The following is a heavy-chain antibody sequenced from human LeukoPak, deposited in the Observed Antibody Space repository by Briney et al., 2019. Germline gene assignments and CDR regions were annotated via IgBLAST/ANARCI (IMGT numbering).Heavy chain of an antibody. V-gene: IGHV4-59*01. CDR2: LFYSGST. CDR1: GGSIPSYY. Sequence: SETLSLTCAISGGSIPSYYWSWIRQSPGQGLEWIGYLFYSGSTNYNPSLKSRITMSTDTYKNQFSLNVRSVTAADTAVYYCARGAYSNYLSVDYWGHGILVTVSS. D-gene: IGHD4-11*01. CDR3: ARGAYSNYLSVDY. J-gene: IGHJ4*01.